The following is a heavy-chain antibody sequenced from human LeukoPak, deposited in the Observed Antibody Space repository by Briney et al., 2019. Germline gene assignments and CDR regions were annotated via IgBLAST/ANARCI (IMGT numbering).Heavy chain of an antibody. D-gene: IGHD4-17*01. CDR3: AKDYGDYYFDY. CDR2: ISGSGGST. V-gene: IGHV3-23*01. Sequence: GGSLRLSCVGSGFTFSSYAMSWVRQAPGKGLEWVSVISGSGGSTYHADSVKGRFTISRGNSKNTLYLQMNSLRAEDTAVYYCAKDYGDYYFDYWGQGTLVTVSS. CDR1: GFTFSSYA. J-gene: IGHJ4*02.